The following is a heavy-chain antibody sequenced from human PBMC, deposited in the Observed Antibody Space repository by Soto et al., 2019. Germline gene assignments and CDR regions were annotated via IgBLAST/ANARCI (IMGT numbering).Heavy chain of an antibody. CDR2: IYYSGST. D-gene: IGHD6-19*01. J-gene: IGHJ4*02. V-gene: IGHV4-31*03. CDR1: GGSISSGGYY. CDR3: ARVNAKQWRVQNFDY. Sequence: QVQLQESGPGLVKPSQTLSLTCTVSGGSISSGGYYWSWLRQHPGQGLEWIGYIYYSGSTYYNPSLKSRVTISVDTSKNQFSLKLSSVTAADTAVYYCARVNAKQWRVQNFDYWGQGTLVTVSS.